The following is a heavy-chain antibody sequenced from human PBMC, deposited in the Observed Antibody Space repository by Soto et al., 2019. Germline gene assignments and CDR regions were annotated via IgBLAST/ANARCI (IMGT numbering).Heavy chain of an antibody. CDR1: GFSLSTRGVA. J-gene: IGHJ4*02. V-gene: IGHV2-5*02. D-gene: IGHD5-12*01. CDR3: AHRPRGYAYYFDY. CDR2: IYWDEDK. Sequence: QITLKESGPTLVKPTQTLTLTCTFSGFSLSTRGVAVGWFRQPPGKALEWLALIYWDEDKWYSPSLKSRLTITDATSKNQVVLTMNNMDPVDTATYYCAHRPRGYAYYFDYWGQGTLVTVSS.